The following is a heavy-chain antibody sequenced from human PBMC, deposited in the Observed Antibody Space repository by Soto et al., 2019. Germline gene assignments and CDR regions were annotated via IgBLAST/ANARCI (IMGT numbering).Heavy chain of an antibody. CDR1: GGTFSSYA. Sequence: GASVKVSCKASGGTFSSYAISWVRQAPGQGLEWMGGIIPIFGTANYAQKFQGRVTITADESTSTAYMELSSLRSEDTAVYYCARGPPYCGKSGGATDYWGQGTLVTVSS. J-gene: IGHJ4*02. CDR3: ARGPPYCGKSGGATDY. V-gene: IGHV1-69*13. D-gene: IGHD2-15*01. CDR2: IIPIFGTA.